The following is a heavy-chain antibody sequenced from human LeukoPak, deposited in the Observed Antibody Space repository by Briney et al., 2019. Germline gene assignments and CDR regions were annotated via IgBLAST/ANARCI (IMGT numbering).Heavy chain of an antibody. Sequence: SVKVSCKASGGTFSSYAISWVRQAPGQGLEWMGRIIPIFGTANYAQKFQGRVTITTDESTSTAYMELSSLRSEDTAVYYCASGRSGYFDYWGQGTLVTVSS. D-gene: IGHD2-15*01. CDR2: IIPIFGTA. J-gene: IGHJ4*02. CDR1: GGTFSSYA. CDR3: ASGRSGYFDY. V-gene: IGHV1-69*05.